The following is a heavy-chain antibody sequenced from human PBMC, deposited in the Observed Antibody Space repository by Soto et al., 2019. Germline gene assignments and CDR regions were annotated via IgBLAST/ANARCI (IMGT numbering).Heavy chain of an antibody. CDR3: AKDRSSGSPYYGMDF. CDR1: GFTFGDYA. CDR2: FKWNSGDV. Sequence: GGSLRLSCAASGFTFGDYAMHWVRQVPGKGLEWVSGFKWNSGDVGYADSVKGRFTISRDNARNSLYLQMNSLRPEDTAVYYCAKDRSSGSPYYGMDFWGQGTMVTVS. D-gene: IGHD3-10*01. V-gene: IGHV3-9*01. J-gene: IGHJ6*02.